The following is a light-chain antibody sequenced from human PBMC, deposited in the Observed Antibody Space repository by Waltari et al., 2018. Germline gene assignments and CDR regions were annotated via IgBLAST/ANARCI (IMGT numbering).Light chain of an antibody. V-gene: IGKV1-5*03. J-gene: IGKJ1*01. Sequence: DIQMTQSPSTLSASVGDRVTNTCRPSQSISSWLAWYQQKPGKAPKLLIYKASSLESGVQSRFSGSGSGTEFTLTISSLQPDDFATYYCQQYNSYETFGQGTKVEIK. CDR2: KAS. CDR1: QSISSW. CDR3: QQYNSYET.